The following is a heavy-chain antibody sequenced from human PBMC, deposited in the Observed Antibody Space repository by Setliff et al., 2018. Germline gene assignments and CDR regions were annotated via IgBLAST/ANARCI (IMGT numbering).Heavy chain of an antibody. J-gene: IGHJ4*02. CDR2: IYTSGIT. V-gene: IGHV4-4*08. CDR1: GGSISTYY. Sequence: SETLSLTCTVSGGSISTYYWSWIRQPPGKGLEWIGHIYTSGITNYSPSLRSRVTISLDTSENQFSLKLTSVTAADTAVYYCARGVYASGIDYWGQGTLVTVSS. CDR3: ARGVYASGIDY. D-gene: IGHD3-10*01.